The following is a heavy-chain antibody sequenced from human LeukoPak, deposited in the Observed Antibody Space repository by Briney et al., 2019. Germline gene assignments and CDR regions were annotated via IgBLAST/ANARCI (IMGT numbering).Heavy chain of an antibody. Sequence: ASGTLSLTCTVSGGSISTGNWWTWVRQSPDKGLEWIGEIYHNGSTNYNPSLKSRVTLSVENSKNHFSLRLTSLTAADTAVYYCAREGSRRLYMDVWGRGTTITVSS. V-gene: IGHV4-4*02. J-gene: IGHJ6*03. CDR2: IYHNGST. CDR1: GGSISTGNW. CDR3: AREGSRRLYMDV. D-gene: IGHD2-15*01.